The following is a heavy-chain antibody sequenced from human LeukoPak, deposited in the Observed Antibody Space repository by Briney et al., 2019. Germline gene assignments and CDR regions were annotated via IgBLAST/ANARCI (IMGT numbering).Heavy chain of an antibody. CDR1: GGSISSHY. Sequence: SETLSLTCTVSGGSISSHYWSWIRQPPGKGLEWIGYIYYSGSTNYNPSLKSRVTISVDTSKNQFSLKLSSVTAADTAVYYCARGIAAAGTYRTYYFDYWGQGTLVTFSS. CDR2: IYYSGST. J-gene: IGHJ4*02. V-gene: IGHV4-59*11. D-gene: IGHD6-13*01. CDR3: ARGIAAAGTYRTYYFDY.